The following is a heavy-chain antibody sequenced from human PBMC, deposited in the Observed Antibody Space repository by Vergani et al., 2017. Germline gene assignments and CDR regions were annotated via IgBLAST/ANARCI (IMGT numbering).Heavy chain of an antibody. CDR1: FDSIRNLY. D-gene: IGHD6-19*01. Sequence: QVQLQESGPGLVKSSETLSLTCSVSFDSIRNLYCNWIRQPPGKGLEWIGSTHYSENTNYNPSLKTRVTISVDTSKNQFSLTLTSVTAADTAVYYCASDTHSGQRADRWGQAILLTVTS. J-gene: IGHJ5*02. CDR3: ASDTHSGQRADR. V-gene: IGHV4-59*11. CDR2: THYSENT.